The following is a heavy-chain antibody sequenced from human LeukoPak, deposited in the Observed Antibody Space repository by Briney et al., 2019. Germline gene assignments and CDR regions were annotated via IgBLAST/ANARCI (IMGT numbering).Heavy chain of an antibody. Sequence: GGSLRLSCAASGFTFSDYGMSWVRQAPGKGLEWISSISSTGGTTYYADSVKGRFTISRDNSKNTLYLQMNSLRAEDTAVYYCAKSGLNRFDYWGQGTLVTVSS. J-gene: IGHJ4*02. V-gene: IGHV3-23*01. CDR1: GFTFSDYG. CDR2: ISSTGGTT. D-gene: IGHD2-15*01. CDR3: AKSGLNRFDY.